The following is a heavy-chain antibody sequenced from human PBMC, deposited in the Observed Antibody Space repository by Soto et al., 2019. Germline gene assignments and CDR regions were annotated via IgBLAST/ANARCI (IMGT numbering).Heavy chain of an antibody. V-gene: IGHV4-59*01. D-gene: IGHD2-21*01. Sequence: PSETLSLTCTVSGGSISSYYWSWIRQPPGKGLEWIGYIYYTGTTDYNPSLKSRVTISVDTSKNQFSLKLRSVTAADTAFYYCARRDLRTYWFDPWGQGTLVTVSS. J-gene: IGHJ5*02. CDR3: ARRDLRTYWFDP. CDR1: GGSISSYY. CDR2: IYYTGTT.